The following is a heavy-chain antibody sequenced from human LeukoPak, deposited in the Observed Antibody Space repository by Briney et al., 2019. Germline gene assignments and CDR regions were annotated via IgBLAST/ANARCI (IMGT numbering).Heavy chain of an antibody. D-gene: IGHD6-25*01. J-gene: IGHJ4*02. CDR1: EFTFSSYA. Sequence: GGSLRLSCTAPEFTFSSYAMNWVGQPPGKGLEGVSSISGSGINTYYVESVEGRFTNSRDNSKNPLSLQMISLRAEDTAVYDCTRDQRGYQGAIDYWGQGSLVTVSS. CDR2: ISGSGINT. CDR3: TRDQRGYQGAIDY. V-gene: IGHV3-23*01.